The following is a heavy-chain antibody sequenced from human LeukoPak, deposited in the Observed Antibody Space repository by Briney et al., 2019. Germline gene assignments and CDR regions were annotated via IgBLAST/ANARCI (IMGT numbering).Heavy chain of an antibody. CDR3: ARGLNYDSSSY. D-gene: IGHD3-22*01. V-gene: IGHV4-34*01. CDR1: GGSFSGYY. CDR2: INHSGST. Sequence: PSETLSLTCAVYGGSFSGYYWSWIRQPPGKGLEWIGEINHSGSTNYSPSLKSRVTISVDTSKNQFSLKLSSVTAADTAVYYCARGLNYDSSSYWGQGTLVTVSS. J-gene: IGHJ4*02.